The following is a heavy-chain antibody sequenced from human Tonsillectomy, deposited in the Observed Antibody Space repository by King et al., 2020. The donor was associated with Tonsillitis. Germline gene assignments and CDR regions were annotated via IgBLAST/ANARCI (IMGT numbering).Heavy chain of an antibody. D-gene: IGHD6-19*01. CDR3: AGDALADIALIGGGWYNYFDY. J-gene: IGHJ4*02. CDR2: INPNSGGT. CDR1: GYTFTGYY. Sequence: VQLVESGAEVKKPGASVKVSCKASGYTFTGYYMHWVRQAPGQGLEWMGWINPNSGGTNYAQKFQGRVTMTRDTSISTAYMELSRLRSDDTAVYYCAGDALADIALIGGGWYNYFDYWGQGTLVTVSS. V-gene: IGHV1-2*02.